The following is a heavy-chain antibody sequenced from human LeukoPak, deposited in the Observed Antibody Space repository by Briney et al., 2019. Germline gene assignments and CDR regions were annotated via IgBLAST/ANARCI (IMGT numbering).Heavy chain of an antibody. CDR2: IYYSGST. Sequence: PSQTLSLTCTVSGGSISGGGYYWSWIRQHPGKGLEWIGYIYYSGSTYYNPSLKSRVTISVDTSKNQFSLKLSSVTAADTAVYYCASTIAAAGYNWFDPWGQGTLVTASS. CDR1: GGSISGGGYY. J-gene: IGHJ5*02. V-gene: IGHV4-31*03. CDR3: ASTIAAAGYNWFDP. D-gene: IGHD6-13*01.